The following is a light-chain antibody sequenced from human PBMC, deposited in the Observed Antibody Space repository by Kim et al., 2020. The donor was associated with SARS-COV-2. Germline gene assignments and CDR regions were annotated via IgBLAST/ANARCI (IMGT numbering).Light chain of an antibody. Sequence: HGESAPLSRRSSQSVANNYLACFHQNPGQAPRLLIYGALHRSTGIPDRFSGSGSGTDFTLTISRLEPEEFAVYYGKQYGSSPPWTFGQGTKVDIK. J-gene: IGKJ1*01. CDR2: GAL. V-gene: IGKV3-20*01. CDR1: QSVANNY. CDR3: KQYGSSPPWT.